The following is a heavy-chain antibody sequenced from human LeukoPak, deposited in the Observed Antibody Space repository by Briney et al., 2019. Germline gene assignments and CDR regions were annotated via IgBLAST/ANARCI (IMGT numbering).Heavy chain of an antibody. CDR2: IYHSGST. Sequence: SETLSFTCTVSGYSISSGYYWGWIRQPPGKGLEWIGSIYHSGSTYYNPSLKSRVTISVDTSKNQFSLKLSSVTAADTAVYYCARVGVVVVAAVDYFDYWGQGTLVTVSS. D-gene: IGHD2-15*01. V-gene: IGHV4-38-2*02. CDR3: ARVGVVVVAAVDYFDY. J-gene: IGHJ4*02. CDR1: GYSISSGYY.